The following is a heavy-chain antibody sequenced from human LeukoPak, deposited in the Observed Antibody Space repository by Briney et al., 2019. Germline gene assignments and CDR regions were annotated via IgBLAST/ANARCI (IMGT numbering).Heavy chain of an antibody. Sequence: GSLRLSCAASGFTFSNSNMNWVRQAPGKGLEWVASISSSSSYIYYADSVKGRFTISRDNAKNSLSLQMNSLRAEDTAVYYCAIDRSSGYYGLDFWGQGTLVTVSS. V-gene: IGHV3-21*01. CDR2: ISSSSSYI. D-gene: IGHD3-22*01. CDR3: AIDRSSGYYGLDF. J-gene: IGHJ4*02. CDR1: GFTFSNSN.